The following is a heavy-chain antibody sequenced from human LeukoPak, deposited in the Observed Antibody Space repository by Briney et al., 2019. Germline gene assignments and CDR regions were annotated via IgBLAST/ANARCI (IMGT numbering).Heavy chain of an antibody. CDR2: INPSGGST. CDR1: GYTFTSYY. J-gene: IGHJ3*02. V-gene: IGHV1-46*01. Sequence: ASVKVSCKASGYTFTSYYMHWVRQAPGQGLEWMGIINPSGGSTSYAQKFQGRVTMTRDTSTSTVYMELSSLRSEDTAVYYCARAGVGPGYDYVWGSYRSDAFDIWGQGTMVTVSS. D-gene: IGHD3-16*02. CDR3: ARAGVGPGYDYVWGSYRSDAFDI.